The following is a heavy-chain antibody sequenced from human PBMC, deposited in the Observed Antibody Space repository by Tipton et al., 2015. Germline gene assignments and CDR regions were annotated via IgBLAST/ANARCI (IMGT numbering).Heavy chain of an antibody. V-gene: IGHV3-7*01. D-gene: IGHD2-15*01. CDR1: GFTFSSYW. Sequence: SLRLSCAASGFTFSSYWMSWVRQAPGKGLEWVANIKQDGSEKYYVDSVKGRFPISRDNAKNSLYLQMNSLRAEDTAVYYCASRYCSGGSCYPYWDYWGPGTLVTASS. CDR3: ASRYCSGGSCYPYWDY. J-gene: IGHJ4*02. CDR2: IKQDGSEK.